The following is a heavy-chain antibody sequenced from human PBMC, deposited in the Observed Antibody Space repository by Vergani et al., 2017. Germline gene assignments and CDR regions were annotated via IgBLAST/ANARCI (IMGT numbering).Heavy chain of an antibody. CDR2: IYHSGST. V-gene: IGHV4-38-2*01. CDR3: ARPKGIAVAGTGWFDP. J-gene: IGHJ5*02. CDR1: GYSISSGYY. Sequence: QVQLQESGPGLVKPSETLSLTCAVSGYSISSGYYWGWIRQPPGKGLEWIGSIYHSGSTYYNPSLKSRVTISVDTSKNQFSLKLSSVTAADTAVYYCARPKGIAVAGTGWFDPWGQGTLVTVSS. D-gene: IGHD6-19*01.